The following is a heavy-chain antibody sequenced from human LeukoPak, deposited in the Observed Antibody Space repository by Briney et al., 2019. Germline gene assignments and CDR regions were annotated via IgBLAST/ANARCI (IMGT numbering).Heavy chain of an antibody. CDR1: GFTFDDYG. CDR2: INWNGDTT. J-gene: IGHJ5*02. Sequence: GGSLRLSCETSGFTFDDYGMSWVRQAPGKGLEWLSTINWNGDTTYYADSVKGRFTISRDNAKNSLYLQMNSLRAEDTAVYYCARVRDNWFDPWGQGTLVTVSS. CDR3: ARVRDNWFDP. V-gene: IGHV3-20*04. D-gene: IGHD3-3*01.